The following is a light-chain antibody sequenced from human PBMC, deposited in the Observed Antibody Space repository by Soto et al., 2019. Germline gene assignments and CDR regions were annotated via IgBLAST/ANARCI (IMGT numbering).Light chain of an antibody. Sequence: EIVLTQSPATLSVSPGERATLSCWASQSVSSSYVAWYQHRPGLAPRLLIHDASSRATGIPDRFSGTKSGTDFTLTIRRLEPEDAAVYFCQQYGSSPITFGQGTRLEIK. CDR2: DAS. J-gene: IGKJ5*01. CDR1: QSVSSSY. V-gene: IGKV3D-20*01. CDR3: QQYGSSPIT.